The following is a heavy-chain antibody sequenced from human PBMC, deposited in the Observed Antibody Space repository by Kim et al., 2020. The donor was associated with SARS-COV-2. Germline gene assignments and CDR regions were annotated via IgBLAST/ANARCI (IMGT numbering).Heavy chain of an antibody. Sequence: GGSLRLSCAASGFTLSSYWMSWVRQAPGKGLEWVANIKQDGSEKYYVYSLEGRFTISRDNAKNSLYLQMNSLRAEDTAVYYCARDTYYYGSGSSYNGLDYWGQGTLVTVSS. CDR3: ARDTYYYGSGSSYNGLDY. CDR2: IKQDGSEK. CDR1: GFTLSSYW. J-gene: IGHJ4*02. D-gene: IGHD3-10*01. V-gene: IGHV3-7*01.